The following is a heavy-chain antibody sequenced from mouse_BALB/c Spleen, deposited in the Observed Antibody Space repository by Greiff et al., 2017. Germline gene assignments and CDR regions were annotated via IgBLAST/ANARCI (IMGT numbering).Heavy chain of an antibody. Sequence: EVKVVESGGGLVQPGESLKLSCESNEYEFPSHDMSWVRKTPEKRLELVAAINSDGGSTYYPDTMERRFIISRDNTKKTLYLQMSSLRSEDTALYYCARNGNYGAWFAYWGQGTLVTVSA. CDR3: ARNGNYGAWFAY. D-gene: IGHD2-1*01. J-gene: IGHJ3*01. CDR1: EYEFPSHD. CDR2: INSDGGST. V-gene: IGHV5-2*01.